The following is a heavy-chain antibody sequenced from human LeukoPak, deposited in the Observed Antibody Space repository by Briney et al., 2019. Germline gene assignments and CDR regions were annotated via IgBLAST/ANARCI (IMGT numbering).Heavy chain of an antibody. D-gene: IGHD3-22*01. CDR2: ISYDGSNK. CDR3: AKAPQVDSSGYYFWYRAEYFQH. J-gene: IGHJ1*01. Sequence: PGGSLRLSCAASGFTFSSYAMHWVRQAPGKGLEWVAVISYDGSNKYYADSVKGRFTISRDNSKNTLYLQMNSLRAEDTAVYYCAKAPQVDSSGYYFWYRAEYFQHWGQGTLVTVSS. CDR1: GFTFSSYA. V-gene: IGHV3-30-3*01.